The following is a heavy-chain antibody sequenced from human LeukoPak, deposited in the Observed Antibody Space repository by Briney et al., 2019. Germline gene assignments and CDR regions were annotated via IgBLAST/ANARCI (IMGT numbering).Heavy chain of an antibody. D-gene: IGHD3-22*01. CDR2: ISGSGGST. CDR3: AKGDYYDSSGPFDY. Sequence: GGSLRLSCAASGFTFSSYAMSWVRQAPGKGLEWVSAISGSGGSTYYADSVKGRFTISRDNSKNTLYPQMNSLRAEDTAVYYCAKGDYYDSSGPFDYWGQETLVTVSS. CDR1: GFTFSSYA. V-gene: IGHV3-23*01. J-gene: IGHJ4*02.